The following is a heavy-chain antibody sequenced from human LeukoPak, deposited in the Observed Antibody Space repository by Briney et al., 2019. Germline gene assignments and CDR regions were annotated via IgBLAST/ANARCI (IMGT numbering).Heavy chain of an antibody. V-gene: IGHV1-58*02. CDR2: IVVGSGNT. CDR1: GFTFTSSA. Sequence: GASVKVSCKASGFTFTSSAMQWVRQARGQRLGWIGWIVVGSGNTNYAQKFQERVTITRDMSTGTAYMELSSLRSEDTAVYYCAAPRSGWFGEAQFDYWGQGTLVTVSP. D-gene: IGHD3-10*01. J-gene: IGHJ4*02. CDR3: AAPRSGWFGEAQFDY.